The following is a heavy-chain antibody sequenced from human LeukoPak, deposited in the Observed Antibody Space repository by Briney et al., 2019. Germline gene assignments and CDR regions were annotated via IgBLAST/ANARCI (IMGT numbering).Heavy chain of an antibody. CDR2: ISGGGGST. J-gene: IGHJ4*02. D-gene: IGHD1-26*01. Sequence: GGSLRLSCAASGFTVSNNYINWVRQAPGKGLEWVSGISGGGGSTYYADSVKGRFTISRDNSKNTLYLQMNSLRAEDTALYYCVGSSGSYPRYFDYWGQGTLVTISS. CDR3: VGSSGSYPRYFDY. CDR1: GFTVSNNY. V-gene: IGHV3-23*01.